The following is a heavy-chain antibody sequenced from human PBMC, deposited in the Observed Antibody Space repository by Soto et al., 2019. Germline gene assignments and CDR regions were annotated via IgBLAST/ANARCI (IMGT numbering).Heavy chain of an antibody. Sequence: SETLSLTCTVSGGSVSSGSYYWSWIRQPPGKGLEWIGYIYYSGSTNYNPSLKSRVTISVDTSKNQFSLKLSSVTAADTAVYYCARDQRYSSGWLDCWGQGTLVTVSS. J-gene: IGHJ4*02. CDR3: ARDQRYSSGWLDC. D-gene: IGHD6-19*01. CDR1: GGSVSSGSYY. V-gene: IGHV4-61*01. CDR2: IYYSGST.